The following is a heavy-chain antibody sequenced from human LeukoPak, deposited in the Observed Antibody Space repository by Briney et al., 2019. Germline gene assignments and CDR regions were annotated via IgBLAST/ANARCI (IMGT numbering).Heavy chain of an antibody. D-gene: IGHD3-9*01. J-gene: IGHJ4*02. Sequence: SETLSLTCTVSGGSIRSGDYFWSWIRQPAGKGLEWIGRIYTSGSTNYNPSLKSRVTMSVDTSKNQFSLKLSSVTAADTAVYYCARESLTGYLYWGQGTLVTVSS. CDR2: IYTSGST. V-gene: IGHV4-61*02. CDR1: GGSIRSGDYF. CDR3: ARESLTGYLY.